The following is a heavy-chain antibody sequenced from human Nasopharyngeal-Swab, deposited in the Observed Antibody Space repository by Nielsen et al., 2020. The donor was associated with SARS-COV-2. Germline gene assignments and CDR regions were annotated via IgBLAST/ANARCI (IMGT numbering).Heavy chain of an antibody. Sequence: SETLSLTCAVSGSSISSGYYWGWIRPPPGKGLEWIGSIYHSGSTYYNPSLKSRVTISVDTSKNQFSLKLSSVTAADTAVYYCARIVVVPAASVRIRGWFDPWGQGTLVTVSS. J-gene: IGHJ5*02. CDR2: IYHSGST. CDR3: ARIVVVPAASVRIRGWFDP. CDR1: GSSISSGYY. D-gene: IGHD2-2*01. V-gene: IGHV4-38-2*01.